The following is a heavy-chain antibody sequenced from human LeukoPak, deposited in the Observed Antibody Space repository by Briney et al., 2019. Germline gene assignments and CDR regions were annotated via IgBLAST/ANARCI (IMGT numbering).Heavy chain of an antibody. D-gene: IGHD1-1*01. J-gene: IGHJ5*02. CDR2: MNPNSGNT. CDR3: ARARVQGNWFDP. Sequence: GASVKVSCKASGYTFTSYDINWVRQATGQGLEWMGWMNPNSGNTGYALKFQGRVTMTRNTSISTAYMELSSLRSEDTAVYYCARARVQGNWFDPWGQGTLVTVSS. V-gene: IGHV1-8*01. CDR1: GYTFTSYD.